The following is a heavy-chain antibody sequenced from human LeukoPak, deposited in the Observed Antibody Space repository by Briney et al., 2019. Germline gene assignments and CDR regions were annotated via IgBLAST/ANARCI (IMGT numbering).Heavy chain of an antibody. J-gene: IGHJ4*02. V-gene: IGHV3-53*01. CDR3: AKAPVTTCSGAYCYPFDY. D-gene: IGHD2-15*01. Sequence: ETLSLTCAVYGGSLSGHYWSWVRQGPGKGLEWVSAISVSGNTYHADSVKGRFTISRDSSKNTLYLQMNSLRAGDAAAYYCAKAPVTTCSGAYCYPFDYWSQGTLVTVSS. CDR1: GGSLSGHY. CDR2: ISVSGNT.